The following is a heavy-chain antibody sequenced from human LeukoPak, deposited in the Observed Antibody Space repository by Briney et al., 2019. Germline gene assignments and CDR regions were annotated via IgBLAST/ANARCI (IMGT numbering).Heavy chain of an antibody. CDR3: ARAGGGYGDY. CDR1: GSTFSSYS. Sequence: GGSLRLSCAASGSTFSSYSMNWVRQAPGKGLEWVSSISSSSSYIYYADSVKGRFTISRDNAKNSLYLQMNSLRAEDTAVYYCARAGGGYGDYWGQGTLVTVSS. D-gene: IGHD5-12*01. CDR2: ISSSSSYI. J-gene: IGHJ4*02. V-gene: IGHV3-21*01.